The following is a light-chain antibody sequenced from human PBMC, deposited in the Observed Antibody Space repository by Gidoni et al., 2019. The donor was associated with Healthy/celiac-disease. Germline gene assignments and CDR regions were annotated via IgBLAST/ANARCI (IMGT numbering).Light chain of an antibody. J-gene: IGKJ2*01. CDR1: QRVSSSY. Sequence: EIVLTQSPGTLSLSPGERATLSCRASQRVSSSYLAWYQQKPGQAPRLLIYGASSRATGIPDRFSGSGSGTDFTLTISRLEPEDFAVYYCQQYGSSPVTFGQGTKLEIK. CDR2: GAS. V-gene: IGKV3-20*01. CDR3: QQYGSSPVT.